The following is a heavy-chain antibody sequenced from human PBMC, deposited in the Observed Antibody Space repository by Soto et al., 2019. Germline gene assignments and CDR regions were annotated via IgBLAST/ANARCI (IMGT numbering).Heavy chain of an antibody. Sequence: GGSLRLSCAASGFTFSSYWMSWVRQAPGKGLEWVANIKQDGSEKYYVDYVKGRFTISRDNAKNSLYLQMNSLRAEDTAVYYCARDGYCSSTSCYYYYMDVWGKGTTVTVSS. CDR3: ARDGYCSSTSCYYYYMDV. D-gene: IGHD2-2*03. CDR2: IKQDGSEK. V-gene: IGHV3-7*01. J-gene: IGHJ6*03. CDR1: GFTFSSYW.